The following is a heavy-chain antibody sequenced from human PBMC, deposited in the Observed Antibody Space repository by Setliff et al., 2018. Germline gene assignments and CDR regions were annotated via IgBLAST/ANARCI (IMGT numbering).Heavy chain of an antibody. J-gene: IGHJ4*02. CDR3: ARLFQGYDYYKKFDS. CDR1: AYSFTDYY. D-gene: IGHD3-10*01. Sequence: ASVKVSCKTSAYSFTDYYIQWVRQAPGQGLEWTGWINPNSGGTKYSPKFQGRVAMTRDTSVTTAFLELSGLTYDDTAVYYCARLFQGYDYYKKFDSWGQGTLVTVSS. V-gene: IGHV1-2*02. CDR2: INPNSGGT.